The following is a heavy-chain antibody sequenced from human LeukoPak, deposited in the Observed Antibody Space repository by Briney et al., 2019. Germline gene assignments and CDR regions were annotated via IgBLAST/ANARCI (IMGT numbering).Heavy chain of an antibody. V-gene: IGHV3-30*18. D-gene: IGHD3-16*01. J-gene: IGHJ6*02. Sequence: GGSLRLSCAASGFTFSSYGMHWVRQAPGKGLEWVAVISYDGSNKYYADSVKGRFTISRDNSKNTLYLQMNSLRAEDTAVYYCAKGHVSYYYYGMDVWGQGTTVTVSS. CDR2: ISYDGSNK. CDR1: GFTFSSYG. CDR3: AKGHVSYYYYGMDV.